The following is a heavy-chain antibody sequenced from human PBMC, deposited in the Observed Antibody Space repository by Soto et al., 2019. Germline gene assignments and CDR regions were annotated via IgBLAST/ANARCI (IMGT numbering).Heavy chain of an antibody. V-gene: IGHV4-30-4*01. J-gene: IGHJ4*02. CDR2: IYYSGST. CDR3: ARGAIAARPDY. D-gene: IGHD6-6*01. CDR1: TGSINIGDYY. Sequence: SETLSLTCTVSTGSINIGDYYWSCIRQPPGKGLEWIGYIYYSGSTYYDPSLKSRVTIPVDTSKNQFSLKLTSVTAADTAVYYCARGAIAARPDYWGQGTLVTVSS.